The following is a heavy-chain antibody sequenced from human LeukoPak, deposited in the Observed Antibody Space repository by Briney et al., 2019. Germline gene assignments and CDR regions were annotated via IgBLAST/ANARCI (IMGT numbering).Heavy chain of an antibody. CDR2: IYGSGST. J-gene: IGHJ6*04. CDR1: GGSISGYY. V-gene: IGHV4-4*09. Sequence: SETLSLTCSVSGGSISGYYWTWIRQPPGQTLEWIGYIYGSGSTNYNPSLQSRVTMSVDTSVNQLSLRLSSVTAADTAVYFCASFTYTTRPPDVWGKGTTVTVSS. D-gene: IGHD3-16*01. CDR3: ASFTYTTRPPDV.